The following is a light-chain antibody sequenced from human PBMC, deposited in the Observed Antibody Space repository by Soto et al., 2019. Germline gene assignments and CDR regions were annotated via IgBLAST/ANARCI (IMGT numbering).Light chain of an antibody. CDR2: DAS. CDR3: QQYDNLVII. J-gene: IGKJ5*01. V-gene: IGKV1-33*01. CDR1: QDISNY. Sequence: DIPVTQSPSSLSASVGDRVTITCQASQDISNYLNWYQQKPGKAPKLLIYDASHLETGVPSRFRGSGSGTDFTFTISGLQPEDVATYYCQQYDNLVIIFGQGTRLDIK.